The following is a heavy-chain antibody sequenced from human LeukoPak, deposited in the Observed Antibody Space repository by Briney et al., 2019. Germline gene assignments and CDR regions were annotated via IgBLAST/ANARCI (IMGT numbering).Heavy chain of an antibody. CDR2: ISSSSSYI. CDR3: ARVGPTIAVAGTVDY. D-gene: IGHD6-19*01. CDR1: GFTFSSYS. J-gene: IGHJ4*02. V-gene: IGHV3-21*01. Sequence: GGSLRLSCAASGFTFSSYSMNWVRQAPGKGLEWVSSISSSSSYIYYADSVKGRFTISRDNAKNSLYLQMNSLRAEDTAVYYCARVGPTIAVAGTVDYWGQRTLVTVSS.